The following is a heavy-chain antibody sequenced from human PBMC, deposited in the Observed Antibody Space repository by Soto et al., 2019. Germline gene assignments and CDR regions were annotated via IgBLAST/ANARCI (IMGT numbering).Heavy chain of an antibody. CDR3: ARWYGGSLDY. Sequence: QVQLQESGPGLVKPSETLSLTCTVSGGSISSYYWSWIRPPPGKGLEWIGYIYYSGSTNYTPSLKSRVTISVDTSKNQFSLKLSSVTAADTAVYYCARWYGGSLDYWGQGTLVTVSS. V-gene: IGHV4-59*01. D-gene: IGHD4-17*01. CDR2: IYYSGST. CDR1: GGSISSYY. J-gene: IGHJ4*02.